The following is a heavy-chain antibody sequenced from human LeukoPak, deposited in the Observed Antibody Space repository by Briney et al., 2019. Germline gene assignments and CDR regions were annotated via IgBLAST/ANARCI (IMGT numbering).Heavy chain of an antibody. CDR2: ISYDGSNK. Sequence: PGRSLRLSCAASGFTFSSYGMHWVRQAPGKGLEWVAVISYDGSNKYYADSVKGRFTISRDNSKNTLYLQMNSLRAEDTAVYYCAKDLSTDYDFWSGFDYWGQGTLVTVSS. CDR3: AKDLSTDYDFWSGFDY. D-gene: IGHD3-3*01. CDR1: GFTFSSYG. J-gene: IGHJ4*02. V-gene: IGHV3-30*18.